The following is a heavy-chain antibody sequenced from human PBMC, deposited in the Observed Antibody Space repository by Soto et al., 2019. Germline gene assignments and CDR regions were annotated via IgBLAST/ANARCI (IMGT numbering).Heavy chain of an antibody. V-gene: IGHV3-74*01. D-gene: IGHD3-10*01. CDR3: ARGWFGPDV. J-gene: IGHJ6*04. CDR1: GFTFSGRS. Sequence: EVQLVESGGGLVQPGGSLRLSCAASGFTFSGRSMHWVRQAPGKGLVWVSGIDNAGTDSTYADSVKGRVTSSRDNAKNTLYLQMTSLRVEDTAVYYCARGWFGPDVWGKGTTVTVSS. CDR2: IDNAGTDS.